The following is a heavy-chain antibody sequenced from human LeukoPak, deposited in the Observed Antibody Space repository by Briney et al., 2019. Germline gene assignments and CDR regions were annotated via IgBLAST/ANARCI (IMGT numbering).Heavy chain of an antibody. CDR1: GYTFTSYY. CDR2: INPSGGST. Sequence: ASVKVSCKASGYTFTSYYMHWVRQAPGQGLEWMGIINPSGGSTSYAQKFQGRVTMTRDTSTSTAYMELSSLRSEDTAVYYCARDLSPVEMATIGAFDIWGQGTMVTVSS. CDR3: ARDLSPVEMATIGAFDI. D-gene: IGHD5-24*01. V-gene: IGHV1-46*01. J-gene: IGHJ3*02.